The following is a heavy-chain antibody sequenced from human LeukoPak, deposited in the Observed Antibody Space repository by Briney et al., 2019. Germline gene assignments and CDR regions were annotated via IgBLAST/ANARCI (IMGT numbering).Heavy chain of an antibody. CDR1: GGSISSYY. CDR3: ARALYYDFWSSLTNRYYMDV. D-gene: IGHD3-3*01. CDR2: IYYSGST. V-gene: IGHV4-59*07. J-gene: IGHJ6*03. Sequence: SDTLSLMCTVSGGSISSYYGRWIRQPRGKGLEWIGYIYYSGSTNYNPSLKSRVTISVDTSMNQFSLKLSSVTSADTAVYYCARALYYDFWSSLTNRYYMDVWGKGTTVTVSS.